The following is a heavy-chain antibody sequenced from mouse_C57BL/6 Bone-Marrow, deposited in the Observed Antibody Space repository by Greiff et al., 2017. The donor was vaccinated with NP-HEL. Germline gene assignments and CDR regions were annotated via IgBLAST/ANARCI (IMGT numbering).Heavy chain of an antibody. CDR3: ARLPIYYDYDEGAMDY. CDR1: GYSFTDYN. V-gene: IGHV1-39*01. CDR2: INPNYGTT. Sequence: EVKLMESGPELVKPGASVKISCKASGYSFTDYNMNWVKQSNGKSLEWIGVINPNYGTTSYNQKFKGKATLTVDQSSSTAYMQLNSLTSEDSAVYYCARLPIYYDYDEGAMDYWGQGTSVTVSS. D-gene: IGHD2-4*01. J-gene: IGHJ4*01.